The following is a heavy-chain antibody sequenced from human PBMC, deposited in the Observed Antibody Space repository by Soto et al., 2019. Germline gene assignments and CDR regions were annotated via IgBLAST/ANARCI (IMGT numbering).Heavy chain of an antibody. D-gene: IGHD3-10*01. CDR2: IIAIFGTA. Sequence: VSCKASGGTFSSYAISWVRQAPGQGLEWMGGIIAIFGTANYAQKFQGRVTITADESTSTACRGLSSQFSQATTVYHCASFTGMSSPSLDNWGQGTLDTVS. J-gene: IGHJ4*02. CDR1: GGTFSSYA. CDR3: ASFTGMSSPSLDN. V-gene: IGHV1-69*01.